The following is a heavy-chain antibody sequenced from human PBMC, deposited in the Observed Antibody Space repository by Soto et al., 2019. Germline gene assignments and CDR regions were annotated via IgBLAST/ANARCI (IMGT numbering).Heavy chain of an antibody. J-gene: IGHJ3*02. CDR1: GGTFSSYA. CDR2: IIPIFGTA. V-gene: IGHV1-69*13. D-gene: IGHD1-26*01. Sequence: SVKVSCKASGGTFSSYAISWVRQAPGQGLEWMGGIIPIFGTANYAQKFQGRVTITADESTSTAYMELSSLRSEDTAVFYCARDSGHYYRSDAFDKWGQGTMVTVSS. CDR3: ARDSGHYYRSDAFDK.